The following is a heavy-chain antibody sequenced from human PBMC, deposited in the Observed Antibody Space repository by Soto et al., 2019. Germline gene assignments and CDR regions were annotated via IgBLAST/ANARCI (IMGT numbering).Heavy chain of an antibody. CDR2: INPSDGST. CDR3: ARDRLDFRSGYDAFDI. Sequence: VQLVQSGAEVRRPGASVKISCRRSGCSFTNYYLHWVRQAPGQGLEWMGTINPSDGSTIYAQKLQGRVTMTRDTSTSTVYTELRSLRSEDAAVYYCARDRLDFRSGYDAFDIWGQGTMVTVSS. D-gene: IGHD3-3*01. J-gene: IGHJ3*02. CDR1: GCSFTNYY. V-gene: IGHV1-46*01.